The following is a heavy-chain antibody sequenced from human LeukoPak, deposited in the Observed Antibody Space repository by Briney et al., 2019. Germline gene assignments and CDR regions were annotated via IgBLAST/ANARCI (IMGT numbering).Heavy chain of an antibody. J-gene: IGHJ4*02. V-gene: IGHV4-38-2*01. D-gene: IGHD6-13*01. CDR1: GYSISSGYY. CDR3: ARHEPRSSSWFWVY. Sequence: SETLSLTXAVSGYSISSGYYWGWIRQPPGKGLEWIGSIYHSGSTYYNPSLKSRVTISVDTSKNQFSLKLSSVTAADTAVYYCARHEPRSSSWFWVYWGQGTLVTVSS. CDR2: IYHSGST.